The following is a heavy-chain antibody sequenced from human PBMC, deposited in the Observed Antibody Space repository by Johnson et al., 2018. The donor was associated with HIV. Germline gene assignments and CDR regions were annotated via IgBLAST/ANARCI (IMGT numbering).Heavy chain of an antibody. D-gene: IGHD1-26*01. Sequence: QMLLVESGGGVVQSGRSLRLSCAASGFAFSRFAMHWVRQVPDKGLEWVAVISYDGSNKSYADSVKGRFTISRDNSKNTLYLQMNSLRAEDTAVYYCAREGVGVNAFDIWGQGTMVTVSS. CDR2: ISYDGSNK. CDR1: GFAFSRFA. J-gene: IGHJ3*02. CDR3: AREGVGVNAFDI. V-gene: IGHV3-30*04.